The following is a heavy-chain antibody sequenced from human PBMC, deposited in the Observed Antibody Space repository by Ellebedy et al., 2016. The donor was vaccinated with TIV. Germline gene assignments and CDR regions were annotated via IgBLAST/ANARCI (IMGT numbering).Heavy chain of an antibody. Sequence: ASVKVSCKASGGTFSSYAISWVRQAPGQGLEWMGRIIPILGIANYAQKFQGRVTITADKSTSTAYMELRSLRSDDTAVYYCARLRETGYSSGWYPPDYWGQGTLVTVSS. CDR3: ARLRETGYSSGWYPPDY. J-gene: IGHJ4*02. CDR1: GGTFSSYA. V-gene: IGHV1-69*04. D-gene: IGHD6-19*01. CDR2: IIPILGIA.